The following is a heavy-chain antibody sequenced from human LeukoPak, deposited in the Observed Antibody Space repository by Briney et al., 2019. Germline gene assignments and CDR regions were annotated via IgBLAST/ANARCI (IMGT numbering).Heavy chain of an antibody. V-gene: IGHV3-21*01. CDR3: AGGPIVVVPAAAHAFDI. CDR2: ISSSSSYI. CDR1: GFTFSSYS. J-gene: IGHJ3*02. Sequence: GGSLRLSCAASGFTFSSYSMNWVRQAPGKGLDGVSSISSSSSYIYYADSVKGRFPISRDNAKNSLYLQMNSLRAEDTAVYYCAGGPIVVVPAAAHAFDIWGQGTMVTVSS. D-gene: IGHD2-2*01.